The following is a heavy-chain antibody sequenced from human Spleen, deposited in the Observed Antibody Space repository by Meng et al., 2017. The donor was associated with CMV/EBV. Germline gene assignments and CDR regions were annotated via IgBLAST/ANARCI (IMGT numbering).Heavy chain of an antibody. CDR2: ISSSCSTI. D-gene: IGHD3-3*01. CDR1: GFTFSRYE. Sequence: GESLEISRAASGFTFSRYEMNWGRPDPGKGPAWVSYISSSCSTIHYAAAVTGRFTISRDNSKNTLYLQMNSLRGEDTAPYYCASNTKFYYTGMDVWGQGTTVTVSS. J-gene: IGHJ6*02. CDR3: ASNTKFYYTGMDV. V-gene: IGHV3-48*03.